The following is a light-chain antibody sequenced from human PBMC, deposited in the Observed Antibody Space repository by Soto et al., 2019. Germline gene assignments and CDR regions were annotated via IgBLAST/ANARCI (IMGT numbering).Light chain of an antibody. J-gene: IGLJ3*02. CDR3: ASYTTSTTQV. Sequence: QSALTQPVSVSASPGQSINISCAGTSSDIGRFDYVSWYQHHPGNAPKLVISAVSRRSSGISDRFSGSKSGNTATLTISGLQAEDEADYYCASYTTSTTQVFGGGTKLTVL. CDR2: AVS. V-gene: IGLV2-14*01. CDR1: SSDIGRFDY.